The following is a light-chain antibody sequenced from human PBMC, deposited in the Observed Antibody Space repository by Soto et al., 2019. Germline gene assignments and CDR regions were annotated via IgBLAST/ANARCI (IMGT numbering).Light chain of an antibody. CDR1: QSVTTN. V-gene: IGKV3-15*01. CDR3: QQFHNWPLLT. CDR2: VAS. Sequence: EIVMTQSPATLSVSPGERATLSCRASQSVTTNLAWYQQKPGQAPRLLIYVASTRATGVPARFSGCGSGTEFTLTISSLQSEDLAVYYCQQFHNWPLLTFGPGTKVELK. J-gene: IGKJ3*01.